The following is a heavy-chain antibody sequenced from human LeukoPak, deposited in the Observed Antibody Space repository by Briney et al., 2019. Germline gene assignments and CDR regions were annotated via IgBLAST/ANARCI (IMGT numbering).Heavy chain of an antibody. D-gene: IGHD1/OR15-1a*01. J-gene: IGHJ4*02. CDR1: GFTFSSYA. Sequence: GGSLRLSCAASGFTFSSYAMHWVRQAPGKGLEWVAVISYDGSNKYYADSVKGRFTISRDNSKNTLYLQMNSLRAEDTAVYYCAKAWLEQGGMFDYWGQGTPVTVSS. V-gene: IGHV3-30-3*01. CDR3: AKAWLEQGGMFDY. CDR2: ISYDGSNK.